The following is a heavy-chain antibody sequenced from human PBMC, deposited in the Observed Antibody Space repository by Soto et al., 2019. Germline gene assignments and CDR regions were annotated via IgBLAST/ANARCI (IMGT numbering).Heavy chain of an antibody. J-gene: IGHJ6*03. V-gene: IGHV3-66*01. D-gene: IGHD6-6*01. CDR2: MYSGGST. CDR3: AREIGRGAAQTNYMDV. Sequence: EVQLVESGGGLVQPGGSLRLSCAASGFTVSSNYMSWVRQAPGKGLEGVSVMYSGGSTFYADSVKGRFTISRDNSKNTVYLQMNSLRAEDAGVYYCAREIGRGAAQTNYMDVWGKGTTVTVS. CDR1: GFTVSSNY.